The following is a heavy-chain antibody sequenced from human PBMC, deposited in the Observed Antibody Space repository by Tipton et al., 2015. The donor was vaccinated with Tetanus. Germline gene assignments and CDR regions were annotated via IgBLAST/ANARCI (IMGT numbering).Heavy chain of an antibody. CDR1: GFTFSNSG. CDR2: ISYDGNYQ. D-gene: IGHD6-13*01. J-gene: IGHJ4*02. V-gene: IGHV3-30*19. Sequence: SGFTFSNSGMHWVRQAPGKGLEWVAIISYDGNYQSYAESVKGRFTISRDNSKSTLFLQMNGLRAEDTAVCYCIYTISWSAFDYWGQGSLVTVSS. CDR3: IYTISWSAFDY.